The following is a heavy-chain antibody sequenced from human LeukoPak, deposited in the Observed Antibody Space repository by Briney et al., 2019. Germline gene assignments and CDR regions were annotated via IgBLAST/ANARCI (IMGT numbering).Heavy chain of an antibody. Sequence: GGSLLLSCAASGFTFSRYGSRLVRAAPGEGLEWIGRNKSKTAGVTADYATSVKGRFTISRDGSKDTLYLQMNSLKTEDTAEYYCTTESGFLKWSCDFYYGMDVWGQGTTVTVSS. D-gene: IGHD3-3*01. CDR1: GFTFSRYG. CDR3: TTESGFLKWSCDFYYGMDV. J-gene: IGHJ6*02. V-gene: IGHV3-15*01. CDR2: NKSKTAGVTA.